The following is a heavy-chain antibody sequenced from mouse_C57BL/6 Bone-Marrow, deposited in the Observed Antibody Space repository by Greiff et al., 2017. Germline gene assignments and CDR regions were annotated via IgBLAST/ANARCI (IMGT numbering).Heavy chain of an antibody. Sequence: QVQLQQPGAELVRPGSSVKLSCKASGYTFTSYWMHWVKQRPIQGLEWIGNIDPSDSETHYNQKFKDKATLTVDKSSSTAYMQLSSLTSEDSAIYYCARGLLWSAWFAYGGQGTPVTVSA. CDR2: IDPSDSET. CDR1: GYTFTSYW. V-gene: IGHV1-52*01. J-gene: IGHJ3*01. CDR3: ARGLLWSAWFAY. D-gene: IGHD2-1*01.